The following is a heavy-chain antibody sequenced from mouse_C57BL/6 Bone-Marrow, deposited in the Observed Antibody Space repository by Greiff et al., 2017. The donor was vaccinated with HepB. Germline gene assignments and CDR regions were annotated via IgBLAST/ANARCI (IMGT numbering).Heavy chain of an antibody. J-gene: IGHJ4*01. CDR2: ILPGSGST. Sequence: VQLQQSGAELMKPGASVKLSCKATGYTFTGYWIEWVKQRPGHGLEWIGEILPGSGSTNYNEKFKGKATFTADTSSNTAYMQLSSLTTEDSAIYYCAREKEDYYGSSYDYYAMDYWGQGTSVTVSS. CDR1: GYTFTGYW. V-gene: IGHV1-9*01. D-gene: IGHD1-1*01. CDR3: AREKEDYYGSSYDYYAMDY.